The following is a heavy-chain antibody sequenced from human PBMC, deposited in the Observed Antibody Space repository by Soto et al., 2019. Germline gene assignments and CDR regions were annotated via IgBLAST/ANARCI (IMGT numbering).Heavy chain of an antibody. J-gene: IGHJ4*02. CDR3: ARHRPRIDFWSGYLDY. CDR2: IYYRGST. CDR1: GGSISSSSYY. Sequence: SETLSLTCTVSGGSISSSSYYWGWIRQPPGKGLEWIGSIYYRGSTYYNPSLKSRVTISVDTSKNQFSLKLSSVTAADTAVYYCARHRPRIDFWSGYLDYWGQGTLVTVSS. D-gene: IGHD3-3*01. V-gene: IGHV4-39*01.